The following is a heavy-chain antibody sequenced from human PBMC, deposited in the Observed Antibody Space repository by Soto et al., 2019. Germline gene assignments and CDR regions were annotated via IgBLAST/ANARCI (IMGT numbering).Heavy chain of an antibody. CDR2: ISYDGSNK. J-gene: IGHJ5*02. CDR3: ARTYYYDRSGYVP. CDR1: GFTFSSYG. D-gene: IGHD3-22*01. Sequence: GGSLRLSCAASGFTFSSYGMHWVRQAPGKGLEWVAVISYDGSNKYYADSVKGRFTISRDNSKNTLYLQMNSLRAEDTAVYYCARTYYYDRSGYVPWGQGTLVTVSS. V-gene: IGHV3-30*03.